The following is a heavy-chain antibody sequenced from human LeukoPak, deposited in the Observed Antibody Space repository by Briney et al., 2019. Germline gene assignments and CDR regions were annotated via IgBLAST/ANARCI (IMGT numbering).Heavy chain of an antibody. CDR3: ARDREYSGNSGVPNF. CDR2: ISAYNGNT. Sequence: ASVKVSCKASGNTFRSYGISWVRQAPGQGLEWMGWISAYNGNTNYAQKLQGRVTMTTDTSTSTASMELRSLRSDDTAMYYCARDREYSGNSGVPNFWGQGTLVTVSS. J-gene: IGHJ4*02. CDR1: GNTFRSYG. V-gene: IGHV1-18*01. D-gene: IGHD4-23*01.